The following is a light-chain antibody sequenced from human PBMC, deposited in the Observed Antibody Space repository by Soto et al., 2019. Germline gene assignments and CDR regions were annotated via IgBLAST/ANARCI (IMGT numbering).Light chain of an antibody. Sequence: SYELTQPPSVSVAPGQTASITCGENDIERRSVHWFQQKPGQAPVLVVHDDSDRPSGIPERFSGSNSGNTATLSISRVEAGDEADYYCQVWDSFSDQYVFGTGTKVTV. CDR2: DDS. V-gene: IGLV3-21*02. J-gene: IGLJ1*01. CDR3: QVWDSFSDQYV. CDR1: DIERRS.